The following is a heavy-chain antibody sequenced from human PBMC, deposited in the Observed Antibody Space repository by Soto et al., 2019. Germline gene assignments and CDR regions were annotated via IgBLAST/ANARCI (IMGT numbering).Heavy chain of an antibody. CDR3: ARLLRSRAPIDY. J-gene: IGHJ4*02. CDR1: GGSISSYY. CDR2: IYYSGST. V-gene: IGHV4-59*08. Sequence: SETLSLTCTVSGGSISSYYWSWIRQPPGKGLDWIGYIYYSGSTNYNPSLKSRVTISVDTSKNQFSLKLSSVTAADTAVYYCARLLRSRAPIDYWGQGTLVTVSS.